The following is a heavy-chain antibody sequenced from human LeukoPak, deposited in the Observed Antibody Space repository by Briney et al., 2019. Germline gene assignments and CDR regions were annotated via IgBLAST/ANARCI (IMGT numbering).Heavy chain of an antibody. V-gene: IGHV3-11*05. Sequence: GGSLRLSCAASGFIFSDYYMSWIRQAPGKGLEWLSYISSSSIYTSYADSVKGRFTISRDNAKNSLYLQLNSLWAEDTAVYYCARGSPPDYWGQGTLVTVSS. CDR3: ARGSPPDY. CDR2: ISSSSIYT. D-gene: IGHD2-15*01. CDR1: GFIFSDYY. J-gene: IGHJ4*02.